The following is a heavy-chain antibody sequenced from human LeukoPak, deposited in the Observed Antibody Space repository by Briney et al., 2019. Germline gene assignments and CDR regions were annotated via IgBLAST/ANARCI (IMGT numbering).Heavy chain of an antibody. D-gene: IGHD2-15*01. CDR2: ISAHNGNT. Sequence: ASVKVSCKASGYTFTSYYMHWVRQAPGQGLEWMGWISAHNGNTNYAQKFQGRVTMTTDSSTNTAYMELRSLRSDDTAVYYCARDRTLSGYCSGNPCYDNSAWFDPWGQGTLVTVSS. J-gene: IGHJ5*02. CDR1: GYTFTSYY. CDR3: ARDRTLSGYCSGNPCYDNSAWFDP. V-gene: IGHV1-18*04.